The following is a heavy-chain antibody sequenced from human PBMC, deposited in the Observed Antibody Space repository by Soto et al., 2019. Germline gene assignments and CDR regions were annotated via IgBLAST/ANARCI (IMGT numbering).Heavy chain of an antibody. J-gene: IGHJ4*02. CDR3: AKERDTRSSSCFDS. CDR1: LFTFSNYG. D-gene: IGHD5-18*01. CDR2: ISHDGTVK. V-gene: IGHV3-30*18. Sequence: PXGSLRLSCASSLFTFSNYGMQCVRHSPGKWLEWVAVISHDGTVKYYADSVKGRFTISRDNFQNTLDLQMDSLRAEDTAVYYCAKERDTRSSSCFDSWGQGTLVTVSS.